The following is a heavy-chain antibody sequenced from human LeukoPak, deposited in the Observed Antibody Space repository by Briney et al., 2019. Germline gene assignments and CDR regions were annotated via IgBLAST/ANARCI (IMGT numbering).Heavy chain of an antibody. Sequence: PSETLSLTCTVSGGSISSGSYYWSWIRQPAGKGLEWIGRIYTSGSTNYNPSLKSRVTISVDTSKNQFSLKLSSVTAADTAVYYCARGPQPGEFDYWGQGTLVTVSS. D-gene: IGHD3-10*01. CDR1: GGSISSGSYY. CDR2: IYTSGST. V-gene: IGHV4-61*02. J-gene: IGHJ4*02. CDR3: ARGPQPGEFDY.